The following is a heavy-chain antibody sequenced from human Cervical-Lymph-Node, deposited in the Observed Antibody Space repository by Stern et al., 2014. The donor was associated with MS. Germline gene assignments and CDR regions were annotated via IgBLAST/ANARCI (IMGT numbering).Heavy chain of an antibody. CDR2: ILPIFGTA. CDR1: GGTFSSYA. CDR3: ARGELKEGLVRGMDV. V-gene: IGHV1-69*01. J-gene: IGHJ6*02. D-gene: IGHD1-26*01. Sequence: QVQLVESGAEVKKPGSSVKVSCKASGGTFSSYAISWVRQAPGQGLEWMGGILPIFGTANDAQKFKGRVTITADESTSTAYMELSSLRAEDTAVYYCARGELKEGLVRGMDVWGQGTTVTVSS.